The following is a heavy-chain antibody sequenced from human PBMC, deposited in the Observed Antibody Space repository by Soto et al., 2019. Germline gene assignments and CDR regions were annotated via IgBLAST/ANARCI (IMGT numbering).Heavy chain of an antibody. CDR3: ARDLGSDNDY. CDR2: IYHSGST. Sequence: SETLSLTCAVSGYSISSGYYWGWIRQPPGKGLEWIGSIYHSGSTYYNPSLKSRVTISVDTSKNQFSLKLSSVTAADTAVYYCARDLGSDNDYWDQGTLVTVS. J-gene: IGHJ4*02. D-gene: IGHD2-21*02. CDR1: GYSISSGYY. V-gene: IGHV4-38-2*02.